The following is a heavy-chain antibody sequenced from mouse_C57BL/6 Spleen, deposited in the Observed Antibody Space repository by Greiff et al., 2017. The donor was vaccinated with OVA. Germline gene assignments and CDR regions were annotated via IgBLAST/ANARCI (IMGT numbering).Heavy chain of an antibody. J-gene: IGHJ4*01. Sequence: QQSCKASGYTFTSYWMHWVKQRPGRGLEWIGRIDPNSGGTKYNEKFKSKATLTVDKPSSTAYMQLSSLTSEDSAVYYCARGSGYYGDYYCAMDYWGQGTSVTVSS. D-gene: IGHD2-3*01. CDR1: GYTFTSYW. CDR2: IDPNSGGT. CDR3: ARGSGYYGDYYCAMDY. V-gene: IGHV1-72*01.